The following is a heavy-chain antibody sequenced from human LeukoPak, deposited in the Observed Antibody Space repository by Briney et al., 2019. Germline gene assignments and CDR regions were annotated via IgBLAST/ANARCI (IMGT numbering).Heavy chain of an antibody. J-gene: IGHJ4*02. Sequence: PGGSLRLSCAASGFTFSSYAMSWVRQAPGKGLEWVSAISGSGGSTYYADSVKGRFTISRDNSKNTLYLQMNSLRAEDTAVYYSATDRIYSGYVGWGQGTLVTVSS. CDR3: ATDRIYSGYVG. V-gene: IGHV3-23*01. CDR1: GFTFSSYA. CDR2: ISGSGGST. D-gene: IGHD5-12*01.